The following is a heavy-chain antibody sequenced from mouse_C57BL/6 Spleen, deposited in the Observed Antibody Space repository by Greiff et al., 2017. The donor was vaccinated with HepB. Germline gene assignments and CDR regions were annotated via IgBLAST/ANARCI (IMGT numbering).Heavy chain of an antibody. CDR3: ARLSDYDAAWFAY. J-gene: IGHJ3*01. CDR2: IHPNSGST. D-gene: IGHD2-4*01. CDR1: GYTFTSYW. V-gene: IGHV1-64*01. Sequence: QVQLKQPGAELVKPGASVKLSCKASGYTFTSYWMHWVKQRPGQGLEWIGMIHPNSGSTNYNEKFKSKATLTVDKSSSTAYMQLSSLTSEDSAVYYCARLSDYDAAWFAYWGQGTLVTVSA.